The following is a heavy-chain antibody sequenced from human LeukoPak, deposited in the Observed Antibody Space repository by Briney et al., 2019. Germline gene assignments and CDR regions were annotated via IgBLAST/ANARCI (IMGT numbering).Heavy chain of an antibody. CDR3: AKDRERSAMDV. J-gene: IGHJ6*03. V-gene: IGHV4-39*07. Sequence: SETLSLTCTVSGGSISSSDYYWGWIRQPPGKGLEWIGTIYHSGSTYYNPSLKSRVTMSVDTSKNQFSLKLSSVTAADTAVYYCAKDRERSAMDVWGKGTTVTVSS. CDR1: GGSISSSDYY. CDR2: IYHSGST. D-gene: IGHD1-1*01.